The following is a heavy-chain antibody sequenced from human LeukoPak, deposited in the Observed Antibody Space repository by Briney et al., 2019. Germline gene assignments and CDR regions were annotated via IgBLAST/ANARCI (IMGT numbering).Heavy chain of an antibody. CDR1: GFTFSSYA. CDR3: ARGVQLARRWGNWFDP. CDR2: IRYEASNK. D-gene: IGHD1-1*01. J-gene: IGHJ5*02. V-gene: IGHV3-30*04. Sequence: GRSLRLSCAASGFTFSSYAMHWVRQAPGKGLEWVAFIRYEASNKFYADSVKGRFTISRDNSKNTLYLQMNSLRVEDTAVYYCARGVQLARRWGNWFDPWGQGTLVTVSS.